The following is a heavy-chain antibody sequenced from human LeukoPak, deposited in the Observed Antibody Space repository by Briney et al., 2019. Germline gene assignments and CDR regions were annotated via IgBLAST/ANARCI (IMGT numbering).Heavy chain of an antibody. CDR1: GFTFSKNW. V-gene: IGHV3-7*01. CDR3: TTGDFDWLSSLYVY. CDR2: IKQGGSEK. J-gene: IGHJ4*02. Sequence: GGSLRLSCAASGFTFSKNWMTWVRQAPGKGLEWVADIKQGGSEKNYVDSVKGRFTISRDDAKNSLYLQMGSLRVEDTAVYYCTTGDFDWLSSLYVYWGQGTLVTVSS. D-gene: IGHD3-9*01.